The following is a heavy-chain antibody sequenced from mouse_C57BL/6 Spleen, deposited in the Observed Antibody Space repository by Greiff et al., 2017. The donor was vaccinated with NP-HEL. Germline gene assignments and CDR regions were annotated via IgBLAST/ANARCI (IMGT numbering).Heavy chain of an antibody. Sequence: EVHLVESGGGLVKPGGSLKLSCAASGFTFSDYGMHWVRQAPEKGLEWVAYISSGSSTIYYADTVKGRFTISRDNAKNTLFLQMTSLRSEDTAMYYCGNSNYGWYVDVWGTGTTVTVSS. J-gene: IGHJ1*03. V-gene: IGHV5-17*01. CDR3: GNSNYGWYVDV. CDR1: GFTFSDYG. CDR2: ISSGSSTI. D-gene: IGHD2-5*01.